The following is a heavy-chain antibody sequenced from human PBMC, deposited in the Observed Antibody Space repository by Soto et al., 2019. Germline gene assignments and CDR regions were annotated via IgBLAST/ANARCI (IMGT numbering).Heavy chain of an antibody. V-gene: IGHV4-4*02. CDR2: IHHSGAT. Sequence: SETLSLTCAVSGASISDCDWWSWVRQPPGKGLEWIGEIHHSGATNHNSSVKSRVTISLDKSKNHLSLQLNSVTAADTAVYYCATRDYTASPYWGQGILVTVSS. CDR1: GASISDCDW. J-gene: IGHJ4*02. CDR3: ATRDYTASPY. D-gene: IGHD2-2*02.